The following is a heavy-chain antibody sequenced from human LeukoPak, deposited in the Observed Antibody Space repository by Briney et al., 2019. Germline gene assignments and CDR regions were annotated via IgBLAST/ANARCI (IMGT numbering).Heavy chain of an antibody. V-gene: IGHV3-23*01. Sequence: PGGSLRLSCAGSGFTFSSYVMTWVRQAPGKGLEWVSGISGSGGRTYYADSVKGRFTISRDNSNNTLSLQMNSLRVEDTAVYYCAKDRASQQPYYFDDWGQGTLVTVSS. J-gene: IGHJ4*02. CDR3: AKDRASQQPYYFDD. CDR1: GFTFSSYV. CDR2: ISGSGGRT. D-gene: IGHD6-13*01.